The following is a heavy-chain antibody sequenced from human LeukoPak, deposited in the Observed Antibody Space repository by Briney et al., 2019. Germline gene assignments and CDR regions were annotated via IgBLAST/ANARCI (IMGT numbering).Heavy chain of an antibody. J-gene: IGHJ3*02. CDR2: IYYSGST. CDR3: ASFFCGGDCYGDAFDI. Sequence: SETLSLTCAVYGGSFSGYYWSWIRQHPGKGLEWIGYIYYSGSTYYNPSLKSRVTISVDTSKNQFSLKLSSVTAADTAVYYCASFFCGGDCYGDAFDIWGQGTMVTVSS. CDR1: GGSFSGYY. V-gene: IGHV4-31*11. D-gene: IGHD2-21*02.